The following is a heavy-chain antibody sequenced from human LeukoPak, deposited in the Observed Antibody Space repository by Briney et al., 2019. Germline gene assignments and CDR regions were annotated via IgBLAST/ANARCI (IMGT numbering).Heavy chain of an antibody. D-gene: IGHD4-17*01. CDR2: IKQDGSEK. CDR1: GFTFSSYG. CDR3: AREYDDYGDLDY. J-gene: IGHJ4*02. V-gene: IGHV3-7*01. Sequence: GGTLRLSCAASGFTFSSYGMSWVRQAPGKGLEWVANIKQDGSEKYYVDSVKGRFTISRDNAKNSLYLQMNSLRAEDTAVYYCAREYDDYGDLDYWGQGTLVTVSS.